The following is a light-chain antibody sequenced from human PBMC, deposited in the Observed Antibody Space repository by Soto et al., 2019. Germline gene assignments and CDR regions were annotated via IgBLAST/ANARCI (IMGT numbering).Light chain of an antibody. CDR2: DVS. CDR3: SSYTSSSTPCV. J-gene: IGLJ1*01. Sequence: QSALTQPASVSGSPGQSITISCTGTSRDVGGYNYVSWYQQHPSKAPTHMIYDVSNRASGVSNRFSGSKSGNTASLTISGLQAEDEADYYCSSYTSSSTPCVVGTGTKLTVL. CDR1: SRDVGGYNY. V-gene: IGLV2-14*01.